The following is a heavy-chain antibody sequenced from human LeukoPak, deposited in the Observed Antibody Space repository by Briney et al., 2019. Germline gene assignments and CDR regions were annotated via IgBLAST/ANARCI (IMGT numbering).Heavy chain of an antibody. V-gene: IGHV3-23*01. CDR2: ISGSGGST. CDR1: GFTFSDYY. Sequence: GGSLRLSCSASGFTFSDYYMSWIRQAPGKGLEWVSAISGSGGSTYYADSVKGRFTISRDNSKNTLYLQMNSLRAEDTAVYYCAKESGYSSKPLDYWGQGTLVTVSS. CDR3: AKESGYSSKPLDY. D-gene: IGHD6-19*01. J-gene: IGHJ4*02.